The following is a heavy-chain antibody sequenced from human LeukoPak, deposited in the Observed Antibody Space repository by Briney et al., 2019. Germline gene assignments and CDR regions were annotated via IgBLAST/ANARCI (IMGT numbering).Heavy chain of an antibody. CDR2: IYTSGST. J-gene: IGHJ5*02. CDR3: ARGRSRYCSGGSCYPTNWFDP. V-gene: IGHV4-61*02. Sequence: SETLSLTCTVSGGSISSGSYYWSWIRQPAGKGLEWIGRIYTSGSTNYNPSLKSRVTISVDTSKNQFSLKLSSVTAADTAVYYCARGRSRYCSGGSCYPTNWFDPWGQGTLVTVSS. D-gene: IGHD2-15*01. CDR1: GGSISSGSYY.